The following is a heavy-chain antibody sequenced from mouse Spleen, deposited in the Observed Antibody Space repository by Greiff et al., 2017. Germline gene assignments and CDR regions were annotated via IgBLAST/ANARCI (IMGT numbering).Heavy chain of an antibody. D-gene: IGHD4-1*01. V-gene: IGHV5-9*04. Sequence: EVKLVESGGGLVKRGGSLKLSCAASGFTFSSYAMSWVRQTPEKRLEWVATISSGGGNTYYPDSVKGRFTISRDNAKNTLYLQMSSLKSEDTAMYYCARGRLGNYFDYWGQGTTLTVSS. CDR2: ISSGGGNT. CDR3: ARGRLGNYFDY. CDR1: GFTFSSYA. J-gene: IGHJ2*01.